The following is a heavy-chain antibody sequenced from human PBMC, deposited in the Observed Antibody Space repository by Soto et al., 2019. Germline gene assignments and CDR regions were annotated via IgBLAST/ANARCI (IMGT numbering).Heavy chain of an antibody. D-gene: IGHD6-19*01. CDR2: IRAYNGYT. J-gene: IGHJ4*02. Sequence: QVQLVQSGAEVRKPRASVKVSCKASGYTFTSYGISWVRQAPGQGLEWMGWIRAYNGYTNYAQKFQGRVTVTTDTSTSTAYMELRSLISDDTAVYYCARASDGYRSGWYVGYFDFWGQGTLVTVSS. CDR3: ARASDGYRSGWYVGYFDF. V-gene: IGHV1-18*04. CDR1: GYTFTSYG.